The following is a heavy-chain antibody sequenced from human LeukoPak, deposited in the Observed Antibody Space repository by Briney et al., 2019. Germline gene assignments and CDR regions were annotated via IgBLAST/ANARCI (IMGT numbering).Heavy chain of an antibody. D-gene: IGHD3-22*01. CDR2: IIPIFGTA. CDR1: GGTFSSYA. J-gene: IGHJ4*02. CDR3: ARVYYDSSGYYYIFDY. Sequence: SVKVSCKASGGTFSSYAISWVRQASGQGLEWMGGIIPIFGTANYAQKFQGRVTITTDESTSTAYMELSSLRSEDTAVYYCARVYYDSSGYYYIFDYWGQGTLVTVSS. V-gene: IGHV1-69*05.